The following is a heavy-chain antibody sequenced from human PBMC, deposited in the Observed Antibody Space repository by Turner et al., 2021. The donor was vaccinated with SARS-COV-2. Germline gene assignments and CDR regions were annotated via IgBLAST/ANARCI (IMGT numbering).Heavy chain of an antibody. CDR1: GGSFSNHF. V-gene: IGHV4-34*02. CDR2: TEHGGRT. D-gene: IGHD2-15*01. Sequence: QVQLQQWGAGLLKPSETLSITCAVYGGSFSNHFWTWIRQPPGKGLEWIGETEHGGRTKYRSSIEGRVTISVDTPKKQFSLSLSSVTAADTAVYYCARVGSSLGARLEMGRPAITPKRSGIDFWGQGSLVTVSS. J-gene: IGHJ4*02. CDR3: ARVGSSLGARLEMGRPAITPKRSGIDF.